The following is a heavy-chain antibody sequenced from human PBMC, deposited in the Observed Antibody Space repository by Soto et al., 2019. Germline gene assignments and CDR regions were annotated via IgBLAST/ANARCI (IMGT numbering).Heavy chain of an antibody. CDR3: AKTSASYYYYYGMDV. J-gene: IGHJ6*02. CDR2: IYPGDSDT. V-gene: IGHV5-51*01. Sequence: GESLKISCKGSGYSFTSYWIGWVRQMPGKGLEWMGIIYPGDSDTRYSPSFQGQVTISADKSISTAYLQWSSLKASDTAMYYCAKTSASYYYYYGMDVWGQGTTVTVSS. CDR1: GYSFTSYW.